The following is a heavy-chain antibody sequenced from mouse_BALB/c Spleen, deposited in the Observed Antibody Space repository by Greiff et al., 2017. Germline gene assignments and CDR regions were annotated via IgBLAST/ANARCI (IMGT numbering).Heavy chain of an antibody. CDR2: IWRGGST. CDR1: GFSLTSYG. CDR3: AKNNDYYGSWFAY. Sequence: QVQLKESGPSLVQPSQSLSITCTVSGFSLTSYGVHWVRQSPGKGLEWLGVIWRGGSTDYNAAFMSRLSITKDNSKSQVFFKMNSLQADDTAIYYFAKNNDYYGSWFAYWGQGTLVTVSA. J-gene: IGHJ3*01. V-gene: IGHV2-5-1*01. D-gene: IGHD1-1*01.